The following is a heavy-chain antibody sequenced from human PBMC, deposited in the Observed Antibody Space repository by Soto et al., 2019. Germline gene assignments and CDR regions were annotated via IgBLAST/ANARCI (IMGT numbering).Heavy chain of an antibody. CDR2: IIPIFGTA. D-gene: IGHD6-6*01. V-gene: IGHV1-69*13. J-gene: IGHJ6*02. CDR3: ARDGGRSSHYYYGMDV. Sequence: ASVKVSCKASGGTFSSYAISWVRQAPGQGLEWMGGIIPIFGTANYAQKFQGRVTITADESTSTAYMELSSLRSEDTAVYYCARDGGRSSHYYYGMDVSGQGTTVTVYS. CDR1: GGTFSSYA.